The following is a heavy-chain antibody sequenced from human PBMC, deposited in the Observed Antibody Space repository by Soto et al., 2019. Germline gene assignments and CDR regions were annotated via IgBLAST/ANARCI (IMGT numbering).Heavy chain of an antibody. V-gene: IGHV1-2*04. CDR3: ARESGGATATLDYYYFYMDV. J-gene: IGHJ6*03. D-gene: IGHD5-12*01. CDR2: INPNGGVT. Sequence: QVQLVQSGAEVKKPGASVTVSCRSSGDTFNDYYIHWVRQAPGQGLAWMGWINPNGGVTKYAQKFQGCVTMTSDTSIRTVYMQLSRLRSDDTAVYYCARESGGATATLDYYYFYMDVWGTGTTVTVSS. CDR1: GDTFNDYY.